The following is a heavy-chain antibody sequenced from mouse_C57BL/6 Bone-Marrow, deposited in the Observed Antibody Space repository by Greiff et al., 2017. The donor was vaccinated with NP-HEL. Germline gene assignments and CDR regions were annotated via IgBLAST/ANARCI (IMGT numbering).Heavy chain of an antibody. Sequence: VHVKQSGAELVRPGASVKLSCTASGFNIKDDYMHWVKQRPEQGLEWIGWIDPENGDTEYASKFQGKATIPADTSSNTAYLQLSSLTSEDTAVYYCTTFLRDYAMDYWGQGTSVTVSS. CDR1: GFNIKDDY. V-gene: IGHV14-4*01. J-gene: IGHJ4*01. CDR3: TTFLRDYAMDY. CDR2: IDPENGDT. D-gene: IGHD1-1*01.